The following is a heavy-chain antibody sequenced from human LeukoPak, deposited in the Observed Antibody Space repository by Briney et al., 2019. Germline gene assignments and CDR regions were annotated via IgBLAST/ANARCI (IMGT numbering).Heavy chain of an antibody. CDR2: INHSGST. CDR3: ARPRQYGSGSYYGY. V-gene: IGHV4-39*07. D-gene: IGHD3-10*01. CDR1: GGSISSSSYY. Sequence: KPSETLSLTCTVSGGSISSSSYYWGWIRQPPGKGLEWIGEINHSGSTNYNPSLKSRVTISVDTSKNQFSLKLSSVTAADTAVYYCARPRQYGSGSYYGYWGQGTLVTVSS. J-gene: IGHJ4*02.